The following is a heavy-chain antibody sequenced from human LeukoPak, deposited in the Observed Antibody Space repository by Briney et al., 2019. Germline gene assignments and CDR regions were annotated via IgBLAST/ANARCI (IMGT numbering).Heavy chain of an antibody. Sequence: GGSLRLSCAASGFTFSSYSMTWVRQAPGKGLEWVSSISSSSSYIYYADSVKGRFTISRDNAKNSLYLQMNSLRAEDTAVYYCARERDCSGGSCYGVFDYWGQGTLVTVSS. CDR2: ISSSSSYI. CDR1: GFTFSSYS. CDR3: ARERDCSGGSCYGVFDY. V-gene: IGHV3-21*01. D-gene: IGHD2-15*01. J-gene: IGHJ4*02.